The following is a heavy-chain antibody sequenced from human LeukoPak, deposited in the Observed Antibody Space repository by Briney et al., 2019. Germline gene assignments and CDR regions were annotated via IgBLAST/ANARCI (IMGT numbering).Heavy chain of an antibody. CDR3: AATAYYYDSSGYYNPFDY. Sequence: ASVKVSCKVSGYTLTELSMHWVRQAPGKGLEWMGGFDPEDGETIYAQKFQGRVTMTEDTSPDTAYMELSSLRSEDTAVYYCAATAYYYDSSGYYNPFDYWGQETLVTVSS. J-gene: IGHJ4*02. D-gene: IGHD3-22*01. CDR2: FDPEDGET. CDR1: GYTLTELS. V-gene: IGHV1-24*01.